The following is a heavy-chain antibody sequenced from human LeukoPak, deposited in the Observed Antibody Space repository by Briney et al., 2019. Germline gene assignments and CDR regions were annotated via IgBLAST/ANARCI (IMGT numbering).Heavy chain of an antibody. CDR2: ISYDGSNK. Sequence: GGSLRLSCAASGFTFSNYGMHWVRQPPGKGLDWLAFISYDGSNKYFADSVKGRFTISRDNAKNTLYLQMNSLRPEDTALYYCARDMARLAAAPLDAYDIWGQGTMVTVSS. CDR1: GFTFSNYG. D-gene: IGHD6-13*01. J-gene: IGHJ3*02. CDR3: ARDMARLAAAPLDAYDI. V-gene: IGHV3-30*03.